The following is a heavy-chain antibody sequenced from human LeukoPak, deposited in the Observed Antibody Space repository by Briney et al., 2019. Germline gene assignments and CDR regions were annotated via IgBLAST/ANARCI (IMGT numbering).Heavy chain of an antibody. D-gene: IGHD6-13*01. CDR2: IGTAGDT. J-gene: IGHJ6*02. CDR3: ARVSPGCSSSWYPYHYYYGMDV. V-gene: IGHV3-13*01. CDR1: GFTFSSYD. Sequence: GGSLRLSCAASGFTFSSYDMHWVRQATGKGLEWVSAIGTAGDTYYPGSVKGRFTISRENAKNSLYLQMNSLRAGDTAVYYCARVSPGCSSSWYPYHYYYGMDVWGQGTTVTVSS.